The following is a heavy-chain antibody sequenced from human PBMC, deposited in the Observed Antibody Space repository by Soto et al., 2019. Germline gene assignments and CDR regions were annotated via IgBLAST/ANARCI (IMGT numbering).Heavy chain of an antibody. CDR2: IYYSGST. J-gene: IGHJ4*02. CDR3: ARRQSSSWYGL. CDR1: GGSISSSSYY. D-gene: IGHD6-13*01. Sequence: QLQLQESGPVLVKPSETLSLTCTVSGGSISSSSYYWGWIRQPPGKGLEWIGSIYYSGSTYYNPSLQXRXTXSXXTSKNQFSPKLSSVNAADTAVYYCARRQSSSWYGLWGQGTLVTVSS. V-gene: IGHV4-39*01.